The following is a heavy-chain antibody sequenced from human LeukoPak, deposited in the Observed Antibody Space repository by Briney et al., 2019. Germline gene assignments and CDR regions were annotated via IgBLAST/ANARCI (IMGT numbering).Heavy chain of an antibody. CDR3: LAISGDSSGYYNDY. J-gene: IGHJ4*02. CDR1: GGSISRYY. Sequence: SETLSLTCTVSGGSISRYYWSWIRQPPGKGLEWIGYISYSGSTNYSPSLKSRVTISVDTSKNQISLKLTSVTAADTAVYYCLAISGDSSGYYNDYWGQGTLVTVSS. V-gene: IGHV4-59*01. CDR2: ISYSGST. D-gene: IGHD3-22*01.